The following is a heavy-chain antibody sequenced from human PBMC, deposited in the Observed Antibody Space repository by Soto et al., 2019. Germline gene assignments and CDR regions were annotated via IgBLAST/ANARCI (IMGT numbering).Heavy chain of an antibody. J-gene: IGHJ4*02. D-gene: IGHD3-10*01. V-gene: IGHV1-2*04. CDR2: INPNSGGT. Sequence: GASVKVSCKASGYTFTSYDINWVRQATGQGLEWMGWINPNSGGTTYAQKFQGWVTMTRDTSISTAYMELSRLRSDDTVVYYCARHLWFGEPPNFDYWGQGTLVTVSS. CDR1: GYTFTSYD. CDR3: ARHLWFGEPPNFDY.